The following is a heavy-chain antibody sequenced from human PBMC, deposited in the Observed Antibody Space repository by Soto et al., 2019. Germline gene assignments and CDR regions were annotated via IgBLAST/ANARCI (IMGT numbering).Heavy chain of an antibody. CDR3: ARVERTLSTPFAYGMDV. Sequence: QLQLQESGSGLVKPSQTLSLTCTVSGGSINSGGYSWIWIRQPPGKGLEWIRYIYHTGNTFYNPSLQSRVTISVDQSKNQFSRSLGSVTAADTAMYYCARVERTLSTPFAYGMDVWGQGTTVTVSS. D-gene: IGHD2-2*01. V-gene: IGHV4-30-2*01. J-gene: IGHJ6*02. CDR1: GGSINSGGYS. CDR2: IYHTGNT.